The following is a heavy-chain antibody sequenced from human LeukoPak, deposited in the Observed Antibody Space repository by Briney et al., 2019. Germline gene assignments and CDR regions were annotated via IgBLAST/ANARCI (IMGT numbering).Heavy chain of an antibody. Sequence: SVKVSCKASGGTFSSYAISWVRQALGQGLEWMGRIIPIFGTANYAQKFQGRVTITTDESTSTAYMELSSLRSEDTAVYYCARDKGSSGYYRTYYFDYWGQGTLVTVSS. D-gene: IGHD3-22*01. CDR2: IIPIFGTA. CDR3: ARDKGSSGYYRTYYFDY. CDR1: GGTFSSYA. V-gene: IGHV1-69*05. J-gene: IGHJ4*02.